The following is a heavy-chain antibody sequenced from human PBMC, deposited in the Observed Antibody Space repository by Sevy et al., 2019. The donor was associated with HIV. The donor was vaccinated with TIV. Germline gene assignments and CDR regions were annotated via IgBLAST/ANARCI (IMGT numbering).Heavy chain of an antibody. J-gene: IGHJ4*02. D-gene: IGHD6-6*01. Sequence: ASVKVSCKVSGYTLTELSMHWVRQAPGKGLEWMGGFDPEDGETNYAQKFQGRVTMTEDTSTDTAYMELSSLRSEATAVYYCATAGFVNSSPNPIDYWGQGTLVTVSS. V-gene: IGHV1-24*01. CDR3: ATAGFVNSSPNPIDY. CDR1: GYTLTELS. CDR2: FDPEDGET.